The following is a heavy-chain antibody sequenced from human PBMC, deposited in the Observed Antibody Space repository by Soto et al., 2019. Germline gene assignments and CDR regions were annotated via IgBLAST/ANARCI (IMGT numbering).Heavy chain of an antibody. Sequence: GGSLRLSCAASGFTFSSYAMSWVRQAPGKGLEWVSAISGSGGSTYYADSVKGRFTISRDNSKNTLYLQMNSLRAEDTAVYYCAKDPWIEGATFAFDYWGQGTLVTVSS. CDR2: ISGSGGST. CDR1: GFTFSSYA. V-gene: IGHV3-23*01. CDR3: AKDPWIEGATFAFDY. J-gene: IGHJ4*02. D-gene: IGHD1-26*01.